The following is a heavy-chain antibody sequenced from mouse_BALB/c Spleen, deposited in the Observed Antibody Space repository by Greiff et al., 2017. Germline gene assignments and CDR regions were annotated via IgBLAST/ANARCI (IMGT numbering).Heavy chain of an antibody. V-gene: IGHV1-5*01. J-gene: IGHJ4*01. CDR1: GYSFTSYW. CDR2: IYPGNSDT. CDR3: TRGRTGTGAMDY. D-gene: IGHD4-1*01. Sequence: VHVKQSGTVLARPGASVKMSCKASGYSFTSYWMHWVKQRPGQGLEWIGAIYPGNSDTSYNQKFKGKAKLTAVTSASTAYMELSSLTNEDSAVYYCTRGRTGTGAMDYWGQGTSVTVSS.